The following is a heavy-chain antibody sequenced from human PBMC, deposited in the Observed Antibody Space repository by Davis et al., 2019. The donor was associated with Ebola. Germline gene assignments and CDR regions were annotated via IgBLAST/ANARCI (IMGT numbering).Heavy chain of an antibody. V-gene: IGHV4-4*02. CDR3: ARDHYDFWSGGWFDP. D-gene: IGHD3-3*01. Sequence: SETLSLTCAVSGASISSSNWWSWVRQPPGKGLEWIGQISQSGSTNYNPSLKSRVTISVDTSKNQFSLKLSSVTAADTAVYYCARDHYDFWSGGWFDPWGQGTLVTVSS. J-gene: IGHJ5*02. CDR2: ISQSGST. CDR1: GASISSSNW.